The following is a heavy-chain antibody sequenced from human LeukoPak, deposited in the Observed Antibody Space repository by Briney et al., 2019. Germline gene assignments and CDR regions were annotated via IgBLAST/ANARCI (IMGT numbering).Heavy chain of an antibody. CDR2: IKQDGSEK. Sequence: GGSLRLSCAASGFTFSSYWMTWVRQAPGKGLEWVAHIKQDGSEKNYVDSVKGRFPISRDNAKNSLYLQMNSLRVEDTALYYCARGGSESDYWGQGTLVTVSS. CDR1: GFTFSSYW. V-gene: IGHV3-7*01. CDR3: ARGGSESDY. J-gene: IGHJ4*02.